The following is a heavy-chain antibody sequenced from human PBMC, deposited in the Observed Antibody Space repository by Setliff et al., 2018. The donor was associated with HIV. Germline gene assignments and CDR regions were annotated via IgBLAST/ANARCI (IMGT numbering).Heavy chain of an antibody. CDR1: DSGTYY. Sequence: SETLSLTCTASDSGTYYWSWIRQPAGKGLEWIGRVSSRGDTNYNPSLKSRVTMSVDTSKNQFSLKLTSVTAADTAVYYCVRVSCSSWYSIPRNYYYSMDVWGEGTTVTVSS. V-gene: IGHV4-4*07. J-gene: IGHJ6*03. D-gene: IGHD6-13*01. CDR2: VSSRGDT. CDR3: VRVSCSSWYSIPRNYYYSMDV.